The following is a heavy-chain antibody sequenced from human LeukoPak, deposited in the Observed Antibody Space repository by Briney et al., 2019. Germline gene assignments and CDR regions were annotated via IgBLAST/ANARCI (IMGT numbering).Heavy chain of an antibody. CDR2: IIPIFGTA. J-gene: IGHJ4*02. V-gene: IGHV1-69*05. Sequence: ASVKLSCKASGGTFSSYAISWVRQAPGQGLEWMGGIIPIFGTANYAQKFQGRVTMTRDTSISTAYMELSRLRSDDTAVYYCAIGVLNYYDSSGYYYPFFDYWGQGTLVTVSS. D-gene: IGHD3-22*01. CDR3: AIGVLNYYDSSGYYYPFFDY. CDR1: GGTFSSYA.